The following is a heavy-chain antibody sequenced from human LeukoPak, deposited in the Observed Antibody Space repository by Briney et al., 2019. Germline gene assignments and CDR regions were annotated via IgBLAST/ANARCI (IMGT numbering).Heavy chain of an antibody. D-gene: IGHD1-1*01. V-gene: IGHV4-39*01. CDR3: ARLGHYPNSRTRPNWFDP. J-gene: IGHJ5*02. Sequence: SETLSLTCTVSGGSIRDTSYYWVWIRQPPGKELEWIGIIYYTGTAYYNPSIKSRVTISVYTSRDQFSLRLSSVTAADTAVYYCARLGHYPNSRTRPNWFDPWGQGTLVSVSS. CDR2: IYYTGTA. CDR1: GGSIRDTSYY.